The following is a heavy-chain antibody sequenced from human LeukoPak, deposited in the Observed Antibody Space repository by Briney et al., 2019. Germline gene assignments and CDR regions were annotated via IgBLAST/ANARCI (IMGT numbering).Heavy chain of an antibody. CDR3: ARVDIVGATDY. CDR2: IFYSGST. V-gene: IGHV4-39*07. J-gene: IGHJ4*02. CDR1: GGSISTSNYY. D-gene: IGHD1-26*01. Sequence: SKTLSLTCTVSGGSISTSNYYWGWIRQPPGKGLEWIGNIFYSGSTYYSPSLRSRVTISLDTSRNQFSLKLNSVTAADTAVYYCARVDIVGATDYWGQGTLVTVSS.